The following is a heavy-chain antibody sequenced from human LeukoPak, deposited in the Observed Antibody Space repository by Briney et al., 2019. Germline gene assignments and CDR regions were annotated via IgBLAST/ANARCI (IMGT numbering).Heavy chain of an antibody. CDR2: IYYSGST. D-gene: IGHD3-22*01. CDR3: ARHGYYDSSGYDPLRYFQH. V-gene: IGHV4-59*08. J-gene: IGHJ1*01. CDR1: GGSISSYY. Sequence: SETLSLTCTVSGGSISSYYWSWIRQPPGKGLEWIGYIYYSGSTNYNPSLKSRVTISVDTSKNQFSLKLSSVTAADTAVYYCARHGYYDSSGYDPLRYFQHWGQGTLVTVSS.